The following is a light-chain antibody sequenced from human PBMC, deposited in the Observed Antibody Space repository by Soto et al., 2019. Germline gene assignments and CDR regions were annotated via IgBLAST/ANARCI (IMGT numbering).Light chain of an antibody. Sequence: EIVLTQSPATLSLSPGESAALSCRASQSVSSYLAWYQQKPGQAPRLLIYDASNRATGIPARFSGSESGTDFALTISSLETEDFAVYYCQQRSNWPPWTFGQGTKVDIK. J-gene: IGKJ1*01. CDR1: QSVSSY. CDR3: QQRSNWPPWT. V-gene: IGKV3-11*01. CDR2: DAS.